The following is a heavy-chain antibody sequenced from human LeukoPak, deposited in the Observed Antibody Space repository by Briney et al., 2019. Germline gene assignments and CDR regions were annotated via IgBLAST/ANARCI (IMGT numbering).Heavy chain of an antibody. Sequence: GRSLRLSCAASGFTFSSYAMSWVRQAPGKGLELVSGISNSGGSTYYADSVKGRFTISRDNSKNTLYLQMNSLRAEDTAVYYCAEYYYYDSSGFQQYYFDYWGQGTLVTVSS. J-gene: IGHJ4*02. D-gene: IGHD3-22*01. V-gene: IGHV3-23*01. CDR2: ISNSGGST. CDR1: GFTFSSYA. CDR3: AEYYYYDSSGFQQYYFDY.